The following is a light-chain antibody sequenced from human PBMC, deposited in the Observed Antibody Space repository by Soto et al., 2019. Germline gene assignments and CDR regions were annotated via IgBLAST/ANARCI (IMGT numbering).Light chain of an antibody. CDR3: QRYGSSPPFT. J-gene: IGKJ2*01. V-gene: IGKV3-20*01. CDR1: QRVSSSY. Sequence: EIVLTQSPGTLSLSPGERATLSCRASQRVSSSYLAWYQQKPGQAPRLLIYGASSRATGIPDRFSGRGSGTDLALTISRLEPEDFVVNFCQRYGSSPPFTFGQGTKVEI. CDR2: GAS.